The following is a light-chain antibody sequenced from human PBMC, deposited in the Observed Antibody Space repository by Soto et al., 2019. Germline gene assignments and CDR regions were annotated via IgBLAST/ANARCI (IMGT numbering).Light chain of an antibody. CDR1: SSDVGAYKF. V-gene: IGLV2-14*03. Sequence: ALTQPASVSGSPGQSIAISCTGTSSDVGAYKFVSWYQHHPGKAPKLIIYDVTTRPSGVSNRFSGSKSGDTASLTISGLQSEDEADYYCSSFTSSSTYVFGTGTKVTVL. CDR2: DVT. J-gene: IGLJ1*01. CDR3: SSFTSSSTYV.